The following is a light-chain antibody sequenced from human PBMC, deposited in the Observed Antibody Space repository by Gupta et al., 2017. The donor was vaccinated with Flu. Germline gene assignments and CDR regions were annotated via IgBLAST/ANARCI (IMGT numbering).Light chain of an antibody. Sequence: ASRTRGGNNIGSKSVDWYQQKPGQAPVLVVYDDRDRRSGSTEEFSGSNTGKTATLTISRVEAGEDADYYCEVWDSSSDHPDVVFGGGTKLTVL. CDR2: DDR. V-gene: IGLV3-21*02. J-gene: IGLJ2*01. CDR1: NIGSKS. CDR3: EVWDSSSDHPDVV.